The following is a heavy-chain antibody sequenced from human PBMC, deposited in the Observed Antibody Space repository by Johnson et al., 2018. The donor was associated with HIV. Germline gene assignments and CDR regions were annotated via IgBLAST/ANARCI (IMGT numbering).Heavy chain of an antibody. J-gene: IGHJ3*02. CDR1: GFTFSDYY. CDR2: IRYDGSNQ. D-gene: IGHD1-14*01. CDR3: ASDSRLRTLAVGWADAFDI. Sequence: QVQLVESGGGLVKPGGSLRLSCAASGFTFSDYYMSWIRQAPGKGLEWVAFIRYDGSNQYYADSVKGRFTISRDNSKNTLYLQMNSLRAEDTAVYYCASDSRLRTLAVGWADAFDIWGQGTLVTVSS. V-gene: IGHV3-30*02.